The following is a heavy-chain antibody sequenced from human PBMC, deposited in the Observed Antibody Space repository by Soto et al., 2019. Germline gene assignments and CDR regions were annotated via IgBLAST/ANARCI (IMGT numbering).Heavy chain of an antibody. CDR3: ARGPRYYDFWSGYHRYYYYYYMDV. D-gene: IGHD3-3*01. CDR1: GGSFSGYY. Sequence: PSETLSLTCAVYGGSFSGYYWSWIRQPPGKGLEWIGEINHSGSTNYNPSLKSRVTISVDTSKNQFSLKLSSVTAADTAVYYCARGPRYYDFWSGYHRYYYYYYMDVWGKGTTVTVSS. V-gene: IGHV4-34*01. CDR2: INHSGST. J-gene: IGHJ6*03.